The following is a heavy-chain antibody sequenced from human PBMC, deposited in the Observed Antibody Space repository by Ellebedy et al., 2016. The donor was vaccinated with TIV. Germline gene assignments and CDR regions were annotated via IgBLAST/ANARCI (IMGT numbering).Heavy chain of an antibody. CDR1: GGSISSGGYY. CDR2: IYYSGST. V-gene: IGHV4-31*03. D-gene: IGHD1-26*01. J-gene: IGHJ4*02. CDR3: ARGMSSIVGTSGFDY. Sequence: SETLSLTXTVSGGSISSGGYYWSWIRQHPGKGLEWIGYIYYSGSTYYNPSLKSRVTISVDTSKNQFSLKLSSVTAADTAVYYCARGMSSIVGTSGFDYWGQGTLVTVSS.